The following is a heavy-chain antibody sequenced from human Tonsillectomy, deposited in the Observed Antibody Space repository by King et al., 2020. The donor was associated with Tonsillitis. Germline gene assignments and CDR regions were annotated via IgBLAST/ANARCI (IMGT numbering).Heavy chain of an antibody. V-gene: IGHV3-23*04. CDR3: AKGGVLRYFDWLWGFDY. J-gene: IGHJ4*02. CDR2: ISGSGGST. Sequence: VQLVESGGGLVQPGGSLRLSCAASGFTFSSYAMSWVRQAPGKGLEWVSAISGSGGSTYYADSVKGRFTISRDNSKNTLYLQMNSLRAEDTAVYYCAKGGVLRYFDWLWGFDYWGQGTLVTVSS. CDR1: GFTFSSYA. D-gene: IGHD3-9*01.